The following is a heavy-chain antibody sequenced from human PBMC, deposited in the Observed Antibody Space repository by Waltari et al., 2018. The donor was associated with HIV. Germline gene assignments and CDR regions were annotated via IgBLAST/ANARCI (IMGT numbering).Heavy chain of an antibody. CDR3: VRYCSGSTSYPEFDY. V-gene: IGHV3-7*01. CDR1: GFIFDAYW. Sequence: EVQLVESGGGLVQTGGSLRLYCAASGFIFDAYWIGWGRKAPGKGLEWVTNIDQPSIDKYYVDSVNGRCPISRDNARNSLYLQMNSLGAEDTSVYYCVRYCSGSTSYPEFDYCGQGTLVTVSS. D-gene: IGHD2-15*01. J-gene: IGHJ4*02. CDR2: IDQPSIDK.